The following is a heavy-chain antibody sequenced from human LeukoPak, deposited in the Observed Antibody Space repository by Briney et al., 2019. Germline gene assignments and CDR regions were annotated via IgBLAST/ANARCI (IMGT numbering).Heavy chain of an antibody. Sequence: SVKVSCKASGGTFSSYAISWVRQAPGQGLEWMGRIIPILGIANYAQKFQGRVTITADKSTSTAYMELSSLRSEDTAVYYCAKAAVVVTAIDDYFDYWGQGTLVTVSS. CDR1: GGTFSSYA. J-gene: IGHJ4*02. V-gene: IGHV1-69*04. CDR3: AKAAVVVTAIDDYFDY. D-gene: IGHD2-21*02. CDR2: IIPILGIA.